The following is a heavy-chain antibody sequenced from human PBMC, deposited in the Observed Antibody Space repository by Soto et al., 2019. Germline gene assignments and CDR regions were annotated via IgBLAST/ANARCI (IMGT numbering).Heavy chain of an antibody. CDR1: RFTFSRYA. V-gene: IGHV3-30-3*01. Sequence: QVQLVESGGGGVQPGRSRRLSCAASRFTFSRYAMHWVRQAPVKGLEWVTVISSDGSTKYYEDSVKGRFTISRYNSKNTLYLQMDSLCIADTDIYYCARSTDDDSWGQGPRVTVSS. CDR3: ARSTDDDS. CDR2: ISSDGSTK. J-gene: IGHJ5*01.